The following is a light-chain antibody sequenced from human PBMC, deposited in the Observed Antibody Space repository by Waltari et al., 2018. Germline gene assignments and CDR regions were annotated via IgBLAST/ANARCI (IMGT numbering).Light chain of an antibody. Sequence: QSALTQPASVSGSPGQSITISCTGTSSDVGGYNYVSWYQQHPGKAPKLMIYDVSNRPSGVCNRFSGSKAGSTASLTISGLQAEDEADYYCSSYTSSSTVVVGGGTKLTVL. CDR2: DVS. J-gene: IGLJ2*01. CDR1: SSDVGGYNY. CDR3: SSYTSSSTVV. V-gene: IGLV2-14*01.